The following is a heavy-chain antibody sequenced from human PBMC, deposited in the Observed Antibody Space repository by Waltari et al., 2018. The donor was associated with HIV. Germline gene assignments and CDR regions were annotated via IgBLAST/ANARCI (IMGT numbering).Heavy chain of an antibody. CDR3: LRGPRVTIFWAGGPDY. D-gene: IGHD3-16*01. CDR1: GESLSDYY. J-gene: IGHJ4*02. CDR2: ITESGHT. Sequence: QILLHQWGAGLLKPSETLSLNCAVYGESLSDYYWTWIRQPPGKGMEWIGEITESGHTHYSQALRSRITMFVGTSKGQFSLRLTSVTGADAATYYCLRGPRVTIFWAGGPDYWGQGTQVTVSS. V-gene: IGHV4-34*01.